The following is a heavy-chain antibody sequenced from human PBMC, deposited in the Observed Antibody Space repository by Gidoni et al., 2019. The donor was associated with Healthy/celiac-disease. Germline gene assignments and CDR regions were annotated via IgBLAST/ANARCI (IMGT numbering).Heavy chain of an antibody. Sequence: QLQLQESGSGLVKPSQTLSLTCAVSGGSISSGAFSWSLIRQPPGKGLEWIGYIFHSGSTYYNPSLKSRVTISVDRSKNQFSLKLSSVTAADTAVYYCARGGADYGENWYFDLWGRGTLVTVSS. CDR2: IFHSGST. D-gene: IGHD4-17*01. J-gene: IGHJ2*01. V-gene: IGHV4-30-2*01. CDR1: GGSISSGAFS. CDR3: ARGGADYGENWYFDL.